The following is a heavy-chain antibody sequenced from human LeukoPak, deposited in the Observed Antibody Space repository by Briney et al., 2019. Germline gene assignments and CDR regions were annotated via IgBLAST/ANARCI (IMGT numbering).Heavy chain of an antibody. V-gene: IGHV4-39*01. CDR1: GGSISSSSYS. D-gene: IGHD3-3*01. CDR2: IYYSGTT. CDR3: ARLRFDFWSGYTHPYFDY. Sequence: SETLSLTCTVSGGSISSSSYSWGWIRQPPGKGLEWIGSIYYSGTTYYNPSLKSRVTISVDTSKIQFSLKLSSVAATDTAVYFCARLRFDFWSGYTHPYFDYLGQGTLVTVSS. J-gene: IGHJ4*02.